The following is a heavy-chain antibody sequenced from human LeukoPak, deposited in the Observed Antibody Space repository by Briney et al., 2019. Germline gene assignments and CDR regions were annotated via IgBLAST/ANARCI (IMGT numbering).Heavy chain of an antibody. CDR1: GFTFSSYS. CDR2: ISSSSSTI. Sequence: PGGSLRLSCAASGFTFSSYSMNWVRQAPGKGLEWVSYISSSSSTIYYADSVKGRFTISRDNAKNSLYLQMNSLRAEDTAVYYCARDRGGGYSYGLDYWGQGTLVTVSS. J-gene: IGHJ4*02. CDR3: ARDRGGGYSYGLDY. D-gene: IGHD5-18*01. V-gene: IGHV3-48*04.